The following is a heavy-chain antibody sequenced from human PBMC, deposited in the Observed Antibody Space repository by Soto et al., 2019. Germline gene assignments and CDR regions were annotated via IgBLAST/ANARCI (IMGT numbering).Heavy chain of an antibody. J-gene: IGHJ6*02. V-gene: IGHV1-18*01. CDR3: ARDYPYSSSWYNYYYGMDV. CDR1: GYTFTSYG. D-gene: IGHD6-13*01. Sequence: ASVKVSCEASGYTFTSYGISWVRQAPGQGLEWMGWISAYNGNTNYAQKLQGRVTMTTDTSTSTAYMELRSLRSDDTAVYYCARDYPYSSSWYNYYYGMDVWGQGTTVTVSS. CDR2: ISAYNGNT.